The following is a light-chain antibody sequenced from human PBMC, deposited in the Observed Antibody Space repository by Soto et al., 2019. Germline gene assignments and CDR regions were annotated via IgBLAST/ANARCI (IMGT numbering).Light chain of an antibody. V-gene: IGKV3-20*01. CDR2: GAS. CDR3: QQYGSSPST. CDR1: QSISSNS. J-gene: IGKJ1*01. Sequence: EIVLTQSPGTLSLSPGERVTLSCRASQSISSNSLAWYQQKPGQAPRLLIYGASSRATGIPDRFSGSGSGTDFTLTISRLEPEDFAVYYCQQYGSSPSTFGQGTKVDIK.